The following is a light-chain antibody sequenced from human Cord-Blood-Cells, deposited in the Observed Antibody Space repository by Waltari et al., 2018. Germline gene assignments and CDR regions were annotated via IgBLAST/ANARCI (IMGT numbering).Light chain of an antibody. CDR2: DVS. CDR3: SSYTSSSTLV. V-gene: IGLV2-14*01. CDR1: SRDVGGYYY. Sequence: QSALTQPASVSVSPGQSITISCTGTSRDVGGYYYVSWYQQHPGQAPKLMIYDVSKRPSGVSNRFSGSKSGNTASLTISGLQAEDEADYYCSSYTSSSTLVFGGGTKLTVL. J-gene: IGLJ3*02.